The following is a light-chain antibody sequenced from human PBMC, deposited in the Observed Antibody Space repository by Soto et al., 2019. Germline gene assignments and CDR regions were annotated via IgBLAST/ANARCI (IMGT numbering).Light chain of an antibody. CDR2: GAS. CDR3: QQYGGSHGGT. V-gene: IGKV3-20*01. CDR1: QNFNSAY. Sequence: EIVLTQSPGTLSLSPGERATLSCKASQNFNSAYLAWYQQKPGQAPRLLIYGASSRATGIPDRFSGSGSGTDVTLTISGLEPEDFAVYYCQQYGGSHGGTFGQGTKLEVK. J-gene: IGKJ2*02.